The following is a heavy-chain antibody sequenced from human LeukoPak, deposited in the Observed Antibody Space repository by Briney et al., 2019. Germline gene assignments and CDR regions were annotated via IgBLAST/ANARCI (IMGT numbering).Heavy chain of an antibody. V-gene: IGHV4-30-2*01. CDR2: IYHSGST. Sequence: SETLSLTCTVSGGSISSYSWSWIRQPPGKGLEWIGYIYHSGSTYYNPSLKSRVTISVDRSKNQFSLKLSSVTAADTAVYYCARQKSSGVRRNYYFVYWGQGTLVTVSS. CDR3: ARQKSSGVRRNYYFVY. CDR1: GGSISSYS. J-gene: IGHJ4*02. D-gene: IGHD3-10*01.